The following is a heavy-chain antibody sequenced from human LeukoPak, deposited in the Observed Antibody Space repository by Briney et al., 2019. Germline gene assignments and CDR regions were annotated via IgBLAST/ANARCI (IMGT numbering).Heavy chain of an antibody. V-gene: IGHV1-8*01. CDR3: ARAGGYCGRISCPYYFDY. D-gene: IGHD2-15*01. CDR1: GYTFTSYD. CDR2: MNPNSGNT. J-gene: IGHJ4*02. Sequence: ASVKVSCKASGYTFTSYDINWVRQATGQGLEWMGWMNPNSGNTGYAQKFQGRVAMTRNTSITTAYMELSSLRSEDTAVYYCARAGGYCGRISCPYYFDYWGQGSLVAVSS.